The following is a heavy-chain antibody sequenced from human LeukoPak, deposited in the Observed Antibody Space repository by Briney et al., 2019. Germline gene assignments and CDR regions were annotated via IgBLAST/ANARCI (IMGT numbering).Heavy chain of an antibody. D-gene: IGHD3-3*01. Sequence: ASVKVSCKASGGTFSSYAISWVRQAPGQGLEWMGGIIPIFGTANYAQKFQGRVTITTDESTSTAYMELSSLRSEDTAVYYCAGRLRDGIFGVVTKFDPWGQGTLVTASS. CDR2: IIPIFGTA. V-gene: IGHV1-69*05. J-gene: IGHJ5*02. CDR3: AGRLRDGIFGVVTKFDP. CDR1: GGTFSSYA.